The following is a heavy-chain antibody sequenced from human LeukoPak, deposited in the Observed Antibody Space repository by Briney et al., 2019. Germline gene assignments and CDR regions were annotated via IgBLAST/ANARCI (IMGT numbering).Heavy chain of an antibody. CDR2: INPNSGGT. CDR1: GYTFTGYY. Sequence: ASVKVSCKASGYTFTGYYMHWVRQAPGQGFEWMGWINPNSGGTNYAQKFQGRVTMTRDTSISTAYMELSRLRSDDTAVYYCARAKYCSSTSCYWGWFDPWGQGTLVTVSS. J-gene: IGHJ5*02. D-gene: IGHD2-2*01. CDR3: ARAKYCSSTSCYWGWFDP. V-gene: IGHV1-2*02.